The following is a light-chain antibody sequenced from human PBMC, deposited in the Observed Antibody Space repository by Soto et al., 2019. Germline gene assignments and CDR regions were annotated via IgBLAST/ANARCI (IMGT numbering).Light chain of an antibody. J-gene: IGKJ1*01. Sequence: EIVMTQSPATLSVSPGGRATLSCRASQSVSSNLAWYQQKPGQAPRLLIYGASNRATGIPDRFSGSGSGTDFILTISRLEPEDFAVYYCQQYGSSGTFGQGTKVDIK. CDR1: QSVSSN. V-gene: IGKV3-20*01. CDR2: GAS. CDR3: QQYGSSGT.